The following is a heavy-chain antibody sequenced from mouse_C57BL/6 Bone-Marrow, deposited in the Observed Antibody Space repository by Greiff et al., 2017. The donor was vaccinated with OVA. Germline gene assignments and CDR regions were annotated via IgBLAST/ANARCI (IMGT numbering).Heavy chain of an antibody. J-gene: IGHJ3*01. CDR2: IYPRSGNT. V-gene: IGHV1-81*01. CDR3: ARGDTWFAY. Sequence: VKVVESGAELARPGASVKLSCKASGYTFTSYGISWVKQRTGQGLEWIGEIYPRSGNTYYNEKFKGKATLTADKSSSTAYMELRSLTSEDSAVYFCARGDTWFAYWGQGTLVTVSA. CDR1: GYTFTSYG.